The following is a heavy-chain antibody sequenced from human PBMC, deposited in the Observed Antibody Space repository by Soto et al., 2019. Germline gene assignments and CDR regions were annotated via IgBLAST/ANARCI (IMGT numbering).Heavy chain of an antibody. D-gene: IGHD5-18*01. Sequence: SETLSLTCTVSGGSISSSSYYWDWIRQPPGKGLEWIGSIYYSGSTYYNPSLKSRVTISVDTSKNQFSLKLSSVTAADTAVYYCVIRGYSYGYYIDYWGQGTLVTVSS. CDR1: GGSISSSSYY. CDR3: VIRGYSYGYYIDY. CDR2: IYYSGST. J-gene: IGHJ4*02. V-gene: IGHV4-39*01.